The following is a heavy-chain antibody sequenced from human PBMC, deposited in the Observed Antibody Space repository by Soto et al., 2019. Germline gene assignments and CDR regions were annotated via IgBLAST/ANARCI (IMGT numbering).Heavy chain of an antibody. D-gene: IGHD5-18*01. J-gene: IGHJ5*02. CDR1: GFPFNTYA. CDR3: AKGGYIYGLDP. Sequence: LRLSCAASGFPFNTYAMSWVRQAPGKGPEWVSAISESGDNAFYADSVQGRFTISRDNSYNILYLQMNSLRAEDTALYFCAKGGYIYGLDPWGQGTLVTVSS. CDR2: ISESGDNA. V-gene: IGHV3-23*01.